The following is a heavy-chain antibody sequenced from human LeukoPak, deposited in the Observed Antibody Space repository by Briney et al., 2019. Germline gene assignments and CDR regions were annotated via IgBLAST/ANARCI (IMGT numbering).Heavy chain of an antibody. V-gene: IGHV3-74*01. Sequence: GGSLRLSCAASKFSFSSYWMHWVRQAPGKGLVWVSRINSDGSRTNYADSVKGRFTISRDNAKNSLYLQMNSLRAEDTAVYYCARDPMVRGVRFSGGWFDPWGQGTLVTVSS. CDR3: ARDPMVRGVRFSGGWFDP. J-gene: IGHJ5*02. CDR1: KFSFSSYW. CDR2: INSDGSRT. D-gene: IGHD3-10*01.